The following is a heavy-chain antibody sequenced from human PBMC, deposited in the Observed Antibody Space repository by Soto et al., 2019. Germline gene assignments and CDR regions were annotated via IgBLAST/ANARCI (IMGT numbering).Heavy chain of an antibody. J-gene: IGHJ4*02. D-gene: IGHD2-15*01. CDR3: AGDGGRHPGGIDY. V-gene: IGHV1-69*01. CDR1: GGTFSSYS. Sequence: QVQLVQSGAEVKKPGSSVKVSCKASGGTFSSYSINWVRQAPGQGLEWMGEIIPIFGTANYAQKFQGRVTITADESTGTAYRELSSLRPEDTAVYYCAGDGGRHPGGIDYWGQGTLVTVSS. CDR2: IIPIFGTA.